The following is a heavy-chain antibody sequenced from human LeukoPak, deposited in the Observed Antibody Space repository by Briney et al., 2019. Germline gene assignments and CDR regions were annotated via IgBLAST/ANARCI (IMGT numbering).Heavy chain of an antibody. CDR1: GYSFTSYG. CDR3: ARDLEYDFWSGYPFDY. Sequence: SVKVSCKASGYSFTSYGISWVRQAPGQGLEWMGWISAYNSNTNYAQNLQGRVTMTTDTSTSTAYMELRSLRSDDTAVYYCARDLEYDFWSGYPFDYWGQGTLVTVSS. D-gene: IGHD3-3*01. CDR2: ISAYNSNT. V-gene: IGHV1-18*01. J-gene: IGHJ4*02.